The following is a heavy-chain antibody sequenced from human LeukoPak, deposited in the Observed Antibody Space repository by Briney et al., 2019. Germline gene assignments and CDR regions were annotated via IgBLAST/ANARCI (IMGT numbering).Heavy chain of an antibody. D-gene: IGHD2-8*01. Sequence: SETLSLTCTVSGGSISNYYWSWIRQPPGKGLEWMGFIYHTGSTNYNPSLKSRVTISLDTPKSQLSLNLSSVTAADTAVYYCARGLNGVWFDPWGQGALVTVSS. CDR2: IYHTGST. J-gene: IGHJ5*02. CDR1: GGSISNYY. V-gene: IGHV4-59*01. CDR3: ARGLNGVWFDP.